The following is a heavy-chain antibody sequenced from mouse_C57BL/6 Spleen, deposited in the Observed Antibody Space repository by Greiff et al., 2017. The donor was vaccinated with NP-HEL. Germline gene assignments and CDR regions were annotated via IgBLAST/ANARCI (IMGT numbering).Heavy chain of an antibody. Sequence: VQGVESGPELVKPGASVKLSCKASGYTFTSYDINWVKQRPGQGLEWIGWIYPRDGSTKYNEKFKGKATLTVDTSSSTAYMELHSLTSEDSAVYFCARCDSYWYFDVWGTGTTVTVSS. CDR2: IYPRDGST. CDR1: GYTFTSYD. J-gene: IGHJ1*03. V-gene: IGHV1-85*01. CDR3: ARCDSYWYFDV. D-gene: IGHD2-12*01.